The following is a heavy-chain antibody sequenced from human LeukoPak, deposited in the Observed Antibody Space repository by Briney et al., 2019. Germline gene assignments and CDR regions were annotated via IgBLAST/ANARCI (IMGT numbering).Heavy chain of an antibody. CDR2: IYSRGLTRGST. J-gene: IGHJ4*02. D-gene: IGHD1-26*01. CDR1: GGSLSSYY. CDR3: ARDQEYSGSYYRYFDF. Sequence: PSETLSLTRTVSGGSLSSYYWSWIRQPPGKGLEWIGYIYSRGLTRGSTNYNPSLKSRVTLSVDTSKNQFSLKLSSVTAADTAVYYCARDQEYSGSYYRYFDFWGQGALVTVSS. V-gene: IGHV4-59*01.